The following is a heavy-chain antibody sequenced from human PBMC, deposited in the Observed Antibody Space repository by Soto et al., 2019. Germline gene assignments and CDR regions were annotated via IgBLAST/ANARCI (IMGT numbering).Heavy chain of an antibody. CDR2: IYYSGST. D-gene: IGHD2-8*01. CDR1: GGSISSYY. CDR3: ARHRPLVYAPLEVDY. Sequence: QVQLQESGPGLVKPSETLSLTCTVSGGSISSYYWSWIRQPPGKGLEWIGYIYYSGSTNYNPSLKSRVTISVDTSKNQFSLKLSSVTAADTAVYYCARHRPLVYAPLEVDYWGQGTLVTVSS. J-gene: IGHJ4*02. V-gene: IGHV4-59*08.